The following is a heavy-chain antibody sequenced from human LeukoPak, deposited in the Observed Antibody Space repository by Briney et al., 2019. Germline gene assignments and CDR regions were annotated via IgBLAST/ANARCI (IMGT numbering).Heavy chain of an antibody. Sequence: SETLSLTCTVSGGSISSYYWSWIRQPPGKGLEWIGYIYYSGSTNYNPSLKSRVTISVDTSKNQFSLKLSSVTAADTAVYYCARASSSLDCYYYGMDVWGQGTTVTVSS. CDR3: ARASSSLDCYYYGMDV. CDR2: IYYSGST. V-gene: IGHV4-59*01. D-gene: IGHD6-13*01. CDR1: GGSISSYY. J-gene: IGHJ6*02.